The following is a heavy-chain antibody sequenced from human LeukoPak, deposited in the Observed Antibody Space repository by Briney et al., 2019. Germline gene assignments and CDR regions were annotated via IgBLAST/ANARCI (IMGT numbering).Heavy chain of an antibody. Sequence: GGSLRLSCAASGFTFSTYWMSWVRQAPGKGLEWVANIKQDGSEKYYIDSVKGRFTISRDNAKNSPYLQMNSLRAEDTAMYYCARDSAGNDYWGQGTLVTVSS. CDR1: GFTFSTYW. V-gene: IGHV3-7*01. CDR3: ARDSAGNDY. D-gene: IGHD6-13*01. CDR2: IKQDGSEK. J-gene: IGHJ4*02.